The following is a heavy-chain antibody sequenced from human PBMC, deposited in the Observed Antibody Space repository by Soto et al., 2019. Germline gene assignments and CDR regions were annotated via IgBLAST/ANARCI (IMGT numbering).Heavy chain of an antibody. J-gene: IGHJ6*03. V-gene: IGHV4-31*11. CDR3: ARDSHSQQPNHRWGGGYMDV. D-gene: IGHD6-13*01. CDR1: GGSISNGGYY. CDR2: IYFSGST. Sequence: QVRLQESGPGLVKPSQTLSLTCVVSGGSISNGGYYWSWIRQHPGKGLEWIGAIYFSGSTYYNPSLKSRVTISVATPKNQFSLKLSSVTAADTAVYYCARDSHSQQPNHRWGGGYMDVWGKGTTVTVSS.